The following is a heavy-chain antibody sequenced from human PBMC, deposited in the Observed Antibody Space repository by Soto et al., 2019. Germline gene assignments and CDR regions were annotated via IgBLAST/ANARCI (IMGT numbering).Heavy chain of an antibody. CDR2: INPCGGST. J-gene: IGHJ4*02. CDR1: GYTFTSYY. V-gene: IGHV1-46*01. CDR3: ARGGYCGGDCYPSTFDY. D-gene: IGHD2-21*02. Sequence: ASVKVSCKASGYTFTSYYMHWVRQAPGQGLEWMGIINPCGGSTSYAQKFQGRVTMTRDTSTSTVYMELSSLRSEDTAVYYCARGGYCGGDCYPSTFDYWGQGTLVTSPQ.